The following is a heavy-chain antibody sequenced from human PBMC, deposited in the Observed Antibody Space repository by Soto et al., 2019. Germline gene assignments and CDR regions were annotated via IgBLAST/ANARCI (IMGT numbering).Heavy chain of an antibody. D-gene: IGHD1-26*01. V-gene: IGHV4-30-2*01. CDR3: ARGQDSGDC. CDR2: IYHSGTT. Sequence: QLQLQESGSGLVKPSQTLSLTCAVSGGSISSGGYSWSWIRQPPGKGLEWIGYIYHSGTTYYNPSLKSRVTISSDTSKNHFSLKLSSVTAADKAMYYCARGQDSGDCWGQGTLVTVSS. J-gene: IGHJ4*02. CDR1: GGSISSGGYS.